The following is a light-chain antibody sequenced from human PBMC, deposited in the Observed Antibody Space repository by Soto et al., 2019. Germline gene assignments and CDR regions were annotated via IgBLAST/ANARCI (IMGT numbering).Light chain of an antibody. J-gene: IGLJ1*01. CDR3: SSYTNSNNCV. CDR1: SSDVGAYNY. CDR2: EVT. Sequence: QSALTQPASVSGSPGQSITISCTGTSSDVGAYNYVSWYQQHPGEAPKLIIYEVTNRPSGISNRFSGSKSGNTASLTISGLQVQDEAAFYCSSYTNSNNCVLGNGTKVT. V-gene: IGLV2-14*01.